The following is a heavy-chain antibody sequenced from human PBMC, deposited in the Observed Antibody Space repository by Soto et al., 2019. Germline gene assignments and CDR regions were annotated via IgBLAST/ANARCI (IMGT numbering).Heavy chain of an antibody. CDR3: ARESEDLTSNFDY. J-gene: IGHJ4*01. V-gene: IGHV3-21*06. CDR2: ISSTTNYI. CDR1: GFTFTRYS. Sequence: GGSLRLSCAASGFTFTRYSMNWVRQAPGKGLEWVSSISSTTNYIYYGDSMKGRFTISRDNAKNSLYLEMNSLRAEDTAVYYCARESEDLTSNFDYWGHGTLVTCSS.